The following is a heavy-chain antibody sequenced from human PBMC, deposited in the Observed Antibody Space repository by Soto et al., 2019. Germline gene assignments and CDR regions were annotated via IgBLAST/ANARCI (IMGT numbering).Heavy chain of an antibody. CDR3: ARGGGVPALGDP. D-gene: IGHD3-16*01. CDR1: GVSMRNSY. Sequence: KSSETLSLTCSVSGVSMRNSYWTWIRQSAGKGLEWIGRISTSGNTNYNPSLNSRLTMSVDTSKNQVSLKLTSVTAADTAVYYCARGGGVPALGDPWGQGTLVTVSS. V-gene: IGHV4-4*07. J-gene: IGHJ5*02. CDR2: ISTSGNT.